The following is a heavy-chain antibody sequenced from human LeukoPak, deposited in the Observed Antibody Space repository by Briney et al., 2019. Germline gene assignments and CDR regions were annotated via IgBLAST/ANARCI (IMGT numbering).Heavy chain of an antibody. CDR1: GFTFSSYG. Sequence: GGSLRLSCAASGFTFSSYGMHWVRQAPGKGLEWVAFIRYDGSNKYYADSVKGRFTIPRDNSKNTLYLQMNSLRAEDTAVYYCAKRYCSGGSCYSDYWGQGTLVTVSS. D-gene: IGHD2-15*01. J-gene: IGHJ4*02. CDR2: IRYDGSNK. V-gene: IGHV3-30*02. CDR3: AKRYCSGGSCYSDY.